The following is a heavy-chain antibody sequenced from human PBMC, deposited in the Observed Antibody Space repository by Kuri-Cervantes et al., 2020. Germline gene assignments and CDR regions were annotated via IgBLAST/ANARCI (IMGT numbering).Heavy chain of an antibody. D-gene: IGHD2-15*01. Sequence: GESLKISCKASGYSFSNYWIGWVRQMPGKGLEWMGIIYPGDSDTRYSPSFQGQVTISADKSISTAYLQWSSLKASDTAMYYCARGGYCSGGSCLFDYWGQGTLVTVSS. J-gene: IGHJ4*02. CDR2: IYPGDSDT. CDR1: GYSFSNYW. CDR3: ARGGYCSGGSCLFDY. V-gene: IGHV5-51*01.